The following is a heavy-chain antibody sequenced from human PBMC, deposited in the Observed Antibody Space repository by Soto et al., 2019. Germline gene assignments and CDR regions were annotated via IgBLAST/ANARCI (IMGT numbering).Heavy chain of an antibody. CDR1: GGSISSSSYY. V-gene: IGHV4-39*01. Sequence: PSETLSLTCTVSGGSISSSSYYWGWIRQPPGKGLEWIGSIYYSGSTYYNPSLKSRVTISVDTSKNQFSLKLSSVTAADTAVYYCARLGLELVPKQVLSYYYYMDVWGKGTTVTVSS. CDR2: IYYSGST. CDR3: ARLGLELVPKQVLSYYYYMDV. D-gene: IGHD1-7*01. J-gene: IGHJ6*03.